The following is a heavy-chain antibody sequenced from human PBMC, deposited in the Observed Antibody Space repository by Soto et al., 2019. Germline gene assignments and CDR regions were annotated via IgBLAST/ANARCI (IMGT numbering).Heavy chain of an antibody. CDR1: GGTFSSYA. CDR2: IIPIFGTA. Sequence: QVQLVQSGAEVKKPGSSVKVSCKASGGTFSSYAISWVRQAPGQGLEWMGGIIPIFGTANYAQKFQGRVTITADESTSTAYVELSRLRSEDTAVYYCFGGSYWGGYYYYGMDVWGQGTTVTVSS. V-gene: IGHV1-69*01. J-gene: IGHJ6*02. CDR3: FGGSYWGGYYYYGMDV. D-gene: IGHD1-26*01.